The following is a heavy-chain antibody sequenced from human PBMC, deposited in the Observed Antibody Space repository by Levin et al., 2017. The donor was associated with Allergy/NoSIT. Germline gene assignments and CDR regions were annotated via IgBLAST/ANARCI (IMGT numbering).Heavy chain of an antibody. D-gene: IGHD6-19*01. CDR3: AKDSGAAVAGVGV. V-gene: IGHV3-30*18. J-gene: IGHJ4*02. CDR2: ISYDGSNK. CDR1: GFTFSSYG. Sequence: GGSLRLSCAASGFTFSSYGMHWVRQAPGKGLEWVAVISYDGSNKYYADSVKGRFTISRDNSKNTLYLQMNSLRAEDTAVYYCAKDSGAAVAGVGVWGQGTLVTVSS.